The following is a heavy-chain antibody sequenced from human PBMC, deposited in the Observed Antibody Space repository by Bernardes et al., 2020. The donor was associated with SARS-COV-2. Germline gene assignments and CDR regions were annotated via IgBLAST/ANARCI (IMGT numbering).Heavy chain of an antibody. CDR3: ASGLRSALGAFDI. CDR2: IYPGYSDT. V-gene: IGHV5-51*01. Sequence: GESLKISCKSSGYRFTSYWIGWVRQMPGKGLEWIGIIYPGYSDTRYSPSFQGQVTISADKSISTAYLQWSSLKASDTAMYYCASGLRSALGAFDICVQGTMVTVSS. J-gene: IGHJ3*02. D-gene: IGHD3-10*02. CDR1: GYRFTSYW.